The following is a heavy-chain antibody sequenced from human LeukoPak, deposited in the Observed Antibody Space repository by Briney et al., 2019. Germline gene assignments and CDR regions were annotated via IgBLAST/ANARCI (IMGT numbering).Heavy chain of an antibody. CDR3: ATDYYDSSGYFNFDY. V-gene: IGHV4-34*01. CDR2: INHSGST. CDR1: GGSFSGYY. D-gene: IGHD3-22*01. Sequence: KPSETLSLTCAVYGGSFSGYYWSWIRQPPGKGLEWIGEINHSGSTNYNPSLKSRVTISVDTSKNQFSLKLSSVTAADTAVYYCATDYYDSSGYFNFDYWGQGTLVTVSS. J-gene: IGHJ4*02.